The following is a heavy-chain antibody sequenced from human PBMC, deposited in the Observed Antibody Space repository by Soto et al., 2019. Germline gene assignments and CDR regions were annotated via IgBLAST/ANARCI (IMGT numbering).Heavy chain of an antibody. J-gene: IGHJ5*02. V-gene: IGHV4-59*01. Sequence: SETLSLTCTVTGGSITSNYWNWIRQPPGKGLEWIGYMYYSGSTNYNPSHKSRVTMSVDTSKNQFSLKLTSVTAAYTSVYYCARDPAEGAPYYWFVPWCQGTLVTVAS. CDR1: GGSITSNY. CDR2: MYYSGST. CDR3: ARDPAEGAPYYWFVP. D-gene: IGHD1-26*01.